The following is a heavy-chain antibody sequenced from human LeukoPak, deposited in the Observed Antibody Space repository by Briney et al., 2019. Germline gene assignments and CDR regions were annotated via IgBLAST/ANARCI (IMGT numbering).Heavy chain of an antibody. D-gene: IGHD2-15*01. J-gene: IGHJ4*02. Sequence: SETLSLTCAVSGYSISSGYYWGWIRPPPGKGLEWTGSIYHSGSTYYNPSLKSRVTISVDTSKNQFSLKLSSVTAADTALYYCARPRGSCSGGSCYYYYFDYWGQGTLVTVSS. CDR1: GYSISSGYY. V-gene: IGHV4-38-2*01. CDR2: IYHSGST. CDR3: ARPRGSCSGGSCYYYYFDY.